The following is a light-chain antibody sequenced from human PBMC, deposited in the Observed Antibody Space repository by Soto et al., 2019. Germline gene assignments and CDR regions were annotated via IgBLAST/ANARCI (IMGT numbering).Light chain of an antibody. CDR1: QSVSSSY. CDR3: QQYYSSQYT. V-gene: IGKV3-20*01. Sequence: EIVLTQSPGTLSLSPGERATLSCRASQSVSSSYLAWYQQKPGQAPRLLIYDSSSRATGIPARFSGSRSGTDFTLTISRLEPEDVAVYYCQQYYSSQYTFGQGTRLEIK. CDR2: DSS. J-gene: IGKJ2*01.